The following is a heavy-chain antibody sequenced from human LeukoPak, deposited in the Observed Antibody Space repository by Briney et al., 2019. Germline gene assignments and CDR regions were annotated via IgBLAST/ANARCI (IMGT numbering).Heavy chain of an antibody. CDR3: AKHAGGSSWYFWCDP. V-gene: IGHV4-39*01. CDR2: IYYSGST. CDR1: GGSISSSSYY. J-gene: IGHJ5*02. Sequence: PSETLSLTCTVSGGSISSSSYYWGSTRQPPGKVLGWIGTIYYSGSTNNNPSLQSRVTIYEDTYTNESSLKLSSVSAADTAVYYCAKHAGGSSWYFWCDPWGQGALVTVSS. D-gene: IGHD6-13*01.